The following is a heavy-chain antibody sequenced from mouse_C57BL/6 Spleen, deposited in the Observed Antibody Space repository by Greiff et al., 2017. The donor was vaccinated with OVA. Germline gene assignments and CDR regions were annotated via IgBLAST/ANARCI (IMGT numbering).Heavy chain of an antibody. D-gene: IGHD2-2*01. CDR2: ISYDGSN. J-gene: IGHJ4*01. Sequence: EVKLEESGPGLVKPSQSLSLTCSVTGYSITSGYYWNWIRQFPGNKLEWMGYISYDGSNNYNPSLKNRISITRDTSKNQFFLKLNSVTTEDTATYYCAREDYGYDEGDYYAMDYWGQGTSGTVSS. CDR3: AREDYGYDEGDYYAMDY. CDR1: GYSITSGYY. V-gene: IGHV3-6*01.